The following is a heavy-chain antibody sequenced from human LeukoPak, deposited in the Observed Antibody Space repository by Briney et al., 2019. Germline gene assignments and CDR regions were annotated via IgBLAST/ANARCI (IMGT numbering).Heavy chain of an antibody. Sequence: GESLKISCNGSGYXFTSYWICWVRQMPGKGLEWMGIIYPGDSDTRYSPSFQGQVTISADKSISTAYLQWSSLKASDTAMYYCARQVGYCSSTSCYSDYGMDVWGQGTTVTVSS. J-gene: IGHJ6*02. V-gene: IGHV5-51*01. CDR2: IYPGDSDT. CDR1: GYXFTSYW. D-gene: IGHD2-2*01. CDR3: ARQVGYCSSTSCYSDYGMDV.